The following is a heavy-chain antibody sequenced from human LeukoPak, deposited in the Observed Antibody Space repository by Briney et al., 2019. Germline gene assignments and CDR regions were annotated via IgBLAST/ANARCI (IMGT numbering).Heavy chain of an antibody. CDR3: AITAKGSYDYFDY. D-gene: IGHD1-26*01. CDR1: GFTFSSYS. J-gene: IGHJ4*02. V-gene: IGHV3-21*01. Sequence: PGGSLRLSCAASGFTFSSYSMNWVRQAPGQGLEWVSSISSSSSYIYYADSVKGRFTISRDNAKNSLYLQMNSLRAEDTAVYYCAITAKGSYDYFDYWGQGTLVTVSS. CDR2: ISSSSSYI.